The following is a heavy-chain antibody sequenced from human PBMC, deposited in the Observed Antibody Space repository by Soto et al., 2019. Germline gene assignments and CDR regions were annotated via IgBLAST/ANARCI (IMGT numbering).Heavy chain of an antibody. Sequence: GGSLRLSCAASGFTFSSYAMHWVRQAPGKGLEWVAVISYDGSNKYYADSVKGRFTISRDNSKNTLYLQMNSLRAEDTAVYYCARDQGSGWLQSFDAFDIWGQGTMVTVSS. V-gene: IGHV3-30-3*01. CDR1: GFTFSSYA. D-gene: IGHD3-10*01. CDR2: ISYDGSNK. J-gene: IGHJ3*02. CDR3: ARDQGSGWLQSFDAFDI.